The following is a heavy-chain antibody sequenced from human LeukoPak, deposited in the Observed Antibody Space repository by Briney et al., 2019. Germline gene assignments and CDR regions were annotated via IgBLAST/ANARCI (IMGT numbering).Heavy chain of an antibody. CDR1: GFTFRSYG. Sequence: PGRSLRLSCAASGFTFRSYGMHWVRQAPGKGLERVAAISYDGSHQYYAYSVKGRFTISRDNSKTTLFLQMNSPTAEDTAVYYCAKDGYGPEDSSGYRIDDLWGQGTLVTVSS. J-gene: IGHJ5*02. V-gene: IGHV3-30*18. CDR2: ISYDGSHQ. CDR3: AKDGYGPEDSSGYRIDDL. D-gene: IGHD6-19*01.